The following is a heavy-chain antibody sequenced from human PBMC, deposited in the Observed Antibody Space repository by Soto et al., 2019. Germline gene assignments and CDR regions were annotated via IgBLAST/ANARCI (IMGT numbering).Heavy chain of an antibody. CDR3: ARGYGSGSYRWGPDKDAFDF. CDR1: GFTFSSYG. D-gene: IGHD3-10*01. J-gene: IGHJ3*01. Sequence: GGSLRLSCAASGFTFSSYGMHWVRQPPGKGLGWVAVIWYDGSNKYYADSVKGRFTISRDNSKNTLYLQMNSLRAEDTAVYYCARGYGSGSYRWGPDKDAFDFWGQGTMVIVSS. CDR2: IWYDGSNK. V-gene: IGHV3-33*01.